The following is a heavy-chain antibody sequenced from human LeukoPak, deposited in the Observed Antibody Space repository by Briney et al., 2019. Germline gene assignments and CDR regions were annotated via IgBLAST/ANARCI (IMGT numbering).Heavy chain of an antibody. CDR2: VYTDGGTI. V-gene: IGHV1-46*01. D-gene: IGHD3-10*01. Sequence: VASVKVSCKASGNIFTNYHLHWVRLAPGRGLEWMGAVYTDGGTITNTRSFQDRVTMTRDVSTRTVYMELSSLNSEDTAVYYCATEAPGSYRFDNWGQEILVTVSS. CDR1: GNIFTNYH. CDR3: ATEAPGSYRFDN. J-gene: IGHJ4*02.